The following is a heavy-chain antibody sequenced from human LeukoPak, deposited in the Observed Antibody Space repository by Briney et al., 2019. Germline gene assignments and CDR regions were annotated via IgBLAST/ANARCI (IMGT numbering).Heavy chain of an antibody. CDR3: ARAKFSSSTFDY. Sequence: SETLSLTCTVSGGSISSSSYYWGWIRQPPGKGLEWIGGIYYSGSTYYNPSLKSRVTISVDTSKNQFSLKLSSVTAADTAVYYCARAKFSSSTFDYWGQGTLVTVSS. CDR2: IYYSGST. V-gene: IGHV4-39*07. D-gene: IGHD6-6*01. J-gene: IGHJ4*02. CDR1: GGSISSSSYY.